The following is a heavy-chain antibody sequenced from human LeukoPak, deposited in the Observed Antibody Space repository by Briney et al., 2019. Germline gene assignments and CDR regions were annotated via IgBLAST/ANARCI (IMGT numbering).Heavy chain of an antibody. CDR2: ISSSSSYI. V-gene: IGHV3-21*01. Sequence: GGSLRLSCAASGFTFSSYSMNWVRQAPGKGLEWVSSISSSSSYIYYADSVKGRFTISRDNAKNSLYLQMNSLRAEDTAVYYCARGPRDGLRFLEWLLNYWGQGTLVNVSS. CDR1: GFTFSSYS. J-gene: IGHJ4*02. D-gene: IGHD3-3*01. CDR3: ARGPRDGLRFLEWLLNY.